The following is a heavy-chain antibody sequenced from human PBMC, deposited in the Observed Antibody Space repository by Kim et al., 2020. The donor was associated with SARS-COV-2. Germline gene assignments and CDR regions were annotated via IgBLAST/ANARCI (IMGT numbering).Heavy chain of an antibody. CDR1: GFTVSSNY. J-gene: IGHJ3*02. CDR3: AREKDYYDSSGTRAFDI. CDR2: IYSGGST. Sequence: GGSLRLSCAASGFTVSSNYMSWVRQAPGKGLEWVSVIYSGGSTYYADSVKGRFTISRHNSKNTLYLQMNSLRAEDTAVYYCAREKDYYDSSGTRAFDIWGQGTMVTVSS. V-gene: IGHV3-53*04. D-gene: IGHD3-22*01.